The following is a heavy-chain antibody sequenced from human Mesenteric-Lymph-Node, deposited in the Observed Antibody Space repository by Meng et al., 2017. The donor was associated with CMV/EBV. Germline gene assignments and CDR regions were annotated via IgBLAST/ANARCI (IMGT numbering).Heavy chain of an antibody. CDR2: INHSGSS. CDR3: GRGVDILVETATNNRIDP. CDR1: ESFSSYY. V-gene: IGHV4-34*01. Sequence: ESFSSYYWNWMRQAPGKGLEWIGKINHSGSSKYNPYLMQRVIITAEKSKMQLYLKLTCRTRAEKAVYYCGRGVDILVETATNNRIDPWGQGILVTVSS. D-gene: IGHD2-2*01. J-gene: IGHJ5*02.